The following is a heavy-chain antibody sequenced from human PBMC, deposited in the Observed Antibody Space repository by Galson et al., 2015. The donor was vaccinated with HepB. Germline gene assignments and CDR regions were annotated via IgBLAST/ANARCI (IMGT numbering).Heavy chain of an antibody. D-gene: IGHD3-10*01. CDR1: GFTLSTYW. CDR3: VRAGGGSGISRAFDI. J-gene: IGHJ3*02. CDR2: VNSDGSST. V-gene: IGHV3-74*03. Sequence: SLRLSCAASGFTLSTYWMHWVRQAPGKGLVWVSRVNSDGSSTKYADSVEGRITISRDNAKNTLYLQMNSLRAEDTAMYFCVRAGGGSGISRAFDIWGQGTMVTVSS.